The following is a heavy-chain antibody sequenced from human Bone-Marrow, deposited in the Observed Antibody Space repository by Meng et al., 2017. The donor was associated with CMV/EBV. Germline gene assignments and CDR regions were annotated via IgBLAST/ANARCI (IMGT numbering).Heavy chain of an antibody. Sequence: GESLKISCAASGFTFSSYGMHWVRQAPGKGLEWVAFIRYDGSNKYYADSVKGRFTISRDNSKNTLYLQMNSLRAEDTAAYFCVRLPDTWGQGTLVTVSS. CDR2: IRYDGSNK. J-gene: IGHJ5*02. CDR3: VRLPDT. V-gene: IGHV3-30*02. CDR1: GFTFSSYG. D-gene: IGHD4-11*01.